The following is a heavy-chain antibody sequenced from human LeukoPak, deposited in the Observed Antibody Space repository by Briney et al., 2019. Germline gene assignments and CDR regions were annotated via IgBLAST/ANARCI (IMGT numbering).Heavy chain of an antibody. CDR2: ISSSSSYI. D-gene: IGHD6-19*01. CDR1: GFTFSSYS. CDR3: ASPRSSSGWELEY. V-gene: IGHV3-21*01. J-gene: IGHJ4*02. Sequence: PGGSLRLSCAASGFTFSSYSMNWVRQAPGKGLEWVSSISSSSSYIYYADSVKGRSTISRDNAKNSLYLQMNSLRAEDTAVYYCASPRSSSGWELEYWGQGTLVTVSS.